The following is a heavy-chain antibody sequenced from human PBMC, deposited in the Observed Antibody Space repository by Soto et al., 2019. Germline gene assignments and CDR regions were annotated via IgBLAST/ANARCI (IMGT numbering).Heavy chain of an antibody. J-gene: IGHJ4*02. D-gene: IGHD2-15*01. CDR3: ARPLLGYCSGGSCYSGVGY. Sequence: GGSLRLSCAASGFTFSSYSMNWVRQAPGKGLEWVSSISSSSSYIYYEDSVKGRFTICRDNAKNSLYLQMNSLRAEDTAVYYCARPLLGYCSGGSCYSGVGYWGQGTLVTVSS. CDR2: ISSSSSYI. CDR1: GFTFSSYS. V-gene: IGHV3-21*01.